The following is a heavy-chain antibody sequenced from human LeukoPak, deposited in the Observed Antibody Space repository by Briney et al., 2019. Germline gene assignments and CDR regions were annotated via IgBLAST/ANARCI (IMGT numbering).Heavy chain of an antibody. CDR3: ARDYYDSRGEAFDI. CDR2: IFYVGST. J-gene: IGHJ3*02. D-gene: IGHD3-22*01. V-gene: IGHV4-59*11. Sequence: SETLSLTCTVSGDSIGSHYWRWIRQPPGKGLEWIGYIFYVGSTNYNPSLKSRVTISVDTSKNQFSLKLNSVTAADTAVYYCARDYYDSRGEAFDIWGQGTMATVSS. CDR1: GDSIGSHY.